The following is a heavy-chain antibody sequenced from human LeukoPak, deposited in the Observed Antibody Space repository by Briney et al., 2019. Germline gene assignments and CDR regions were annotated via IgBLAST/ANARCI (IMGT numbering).Heavy chain of an antibody. D-gene: IGHD4-17*01. Sequence: ASVKVSCKASGGTFSSYDISWVRQAPGQGLEWMGWINTNTGNPTYAQGFTGRFVFSLDTSVSTAYLQISSLKAEDTAVYYCARDGYGDHTSYYYYYMDVWGKGTTVTVSS. CDR3: ARDGYGDHTSYYYYYMDV. V-gene: IGHV7-4-1*02. CDR2: INTNTGNP. CDR1: GGTFSSYD. J-gene: IGHJ6*03.